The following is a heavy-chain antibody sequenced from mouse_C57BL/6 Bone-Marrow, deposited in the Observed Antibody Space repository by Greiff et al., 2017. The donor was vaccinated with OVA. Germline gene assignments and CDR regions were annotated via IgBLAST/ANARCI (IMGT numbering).Heavy chain of an antibody. CDR1: GFNIQNTY. CDR2: IDPANGNT. Sequence: EVKLVESVAELVRPGASVKLSCTDSGFNIQNTYMHWVKQRPEQGLEWIGRIDPANGNTTYAPQFQGKAPITADTSSNTAYLQLSSLTSEDTAIYYCGSNYPYYFDYWGQGTTLTVSS. CDR3: GSNYPYYFDY. D-gene: IGHD2-5*01. V-gene: IGHV14-3*01. J-gene: IGHJ2*01.